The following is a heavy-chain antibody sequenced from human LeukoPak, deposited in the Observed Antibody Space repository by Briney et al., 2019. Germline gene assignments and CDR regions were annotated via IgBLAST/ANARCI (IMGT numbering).Heavy chain of an antibody. Sequence: GGSLRLSCAASGFTVRDSYMSWVRQAPGKRLEWVSFIYVSGTTSYAASVKGRFTISRDNSKNTVYIQMNSLRAEDTALYYCGRHAYGGSPPVYWGQGTLVTVSS. CDR2: IYVSGTT. CDR3: GRHAYGGSPPVY. V-gene: IGHV3-53*01. J-gene: IGHJ4*02. CDR1: GFTVRDSY. D-gene: IGHD4-23*01.